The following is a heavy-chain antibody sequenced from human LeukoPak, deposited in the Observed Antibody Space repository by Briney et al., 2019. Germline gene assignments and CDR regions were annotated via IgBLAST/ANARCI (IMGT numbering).Heavy chain of an antibody. Sequence: ASVKVSCKASGYTFTGYYMQWVRQAPGQGLEWMGWINPNSGGTNYAQKFQGRVTMTRDTSISTAYMELSRLRSDDTAVYYCARDGGYSGYDLGVYYYMDVWGKGTTVTVSS. J-gene: IGHJ6*03. CDR3: ARDGGYSGYDLGVYYYMDV. D-gene: IGHD5-12*01. CDR1: GYTFTGYY. CDR2: INPNSGGT. V-gene: IGHV1-2*02.